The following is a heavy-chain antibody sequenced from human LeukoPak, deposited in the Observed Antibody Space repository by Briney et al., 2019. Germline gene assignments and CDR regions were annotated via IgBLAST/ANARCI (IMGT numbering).Heavy chain of an antibody. Sequence: SETLSLTCTVSGGSISSSSYYWGWIRQPPGKGLEWIGSIYYSGSTYYNPSLKSRVTISVDTSKNQFSLKLSSVTAADTAVYYCARYCTNGVCRGFYFDYWGQGTLVTVSS. V-gene: IGHV4-39*07. CDR2: IYYSGST. D-gene: IGHD2-8*01. J-gene: IGHJ4*02. CDR3: ARYCTNGVCRGFYFDY. CDR1: GGSISSSSYY.